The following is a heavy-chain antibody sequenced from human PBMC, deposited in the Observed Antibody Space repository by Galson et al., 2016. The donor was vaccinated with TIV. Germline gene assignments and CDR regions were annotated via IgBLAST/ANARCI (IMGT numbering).Heavy chain of an antibody. CDR3: ARADGDTNGSDY. D-gene: IGHD6-19*01. J-gene: IGHJ4*02. CDR2: INPNTGGT. CDR1: GYTFSDYY. V-gene: IGHV1-2*04. Sequence: SVKVSCKASGYTFSDYYMHWVRQAPGQGLEWMGWINPNTGGTNYAQKFQGWVSMTRVTSINTAYMELSRHKSEATAVYYCARADGDTNGSDYWGQGTQVTFSS.